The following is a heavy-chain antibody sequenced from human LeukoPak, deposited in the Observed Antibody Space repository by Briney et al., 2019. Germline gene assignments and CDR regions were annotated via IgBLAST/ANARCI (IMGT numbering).Heavy chain of an antibody. Sequence: ASVKVSCKASGGTFSSYAISWVRQAPGQGLEWMGRIISIFGTANYAQKFQGRVTITTDEPTSTAYMELSSLRSEDTAVYYCAREAAMGDYYYYYMDVWGKGTTVTVSS. J-gene: IGHJ6*03. V-gene: IGHV1-69*05. CDR3: AREAAMGDYYYYYMDV. CDR2: IISIFGTA. D-gene: IGHD5-18*01. CDR1: GGTFSSYA.